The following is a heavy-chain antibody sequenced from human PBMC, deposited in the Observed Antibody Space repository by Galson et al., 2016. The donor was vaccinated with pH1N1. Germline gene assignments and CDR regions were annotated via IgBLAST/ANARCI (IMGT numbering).Heavy chain of an antibody. J-gene: IGHJ4*02. CDR3: ARGGSYFDY. D-gene: IGHD1-26*01. Sequence: SVKVSCKASGGTFTIYAINWVRQAPGQGLEWMGGISRMFGAPNYAHHCQDRVTITTDDSTSTAYIELRSLRSEDTAVYYCARGGSYFDYWGQGTLVTVAS. CDR2: ISRMFGAP. CDR1: GGTFTIYA. V-gene: IGHV1-69*05.